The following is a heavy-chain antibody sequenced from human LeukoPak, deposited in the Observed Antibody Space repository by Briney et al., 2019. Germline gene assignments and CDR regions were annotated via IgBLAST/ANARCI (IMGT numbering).Heavy chain of an antibody. CDR3: ARQVTAAAAPPHGFDP. J-gene: IGHJ5*02. CDR1: GGSISSSSCY. D-gene: IGHD6-13*01. CDR2: IYYSGST. V-gene: IGHV4-39*01. Sequence: PSETLSLTCTVSGGSISSSSCYWGWIRQPPGKGLEWIGSIYYSGSTYYNPSLKSRVTISVDTSKNQFSLKLSSVTAADTAVYYCARQVTAAAAPPHGFDPWGQGTLVTVSS.